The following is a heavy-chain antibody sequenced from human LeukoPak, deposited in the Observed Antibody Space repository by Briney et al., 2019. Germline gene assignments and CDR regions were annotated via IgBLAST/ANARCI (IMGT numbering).Heavy chain of an antibody. CDR3: ARDLLGSHTSYSSGAWDY. CDR2: IIPIFDTA. V-gene: IGHV1-69*13. J-gene: IGHJ4*02. D-gene: IGHD3-9*01. CDR1: GGTFSNYA. Sequence: ASVKVSCKASGGTFSNYAISWVRQAPGQGLEWMGGIIPIFDTADYAQKFQGRLTITADESTSTAYMELSSLRAEDTAVYYCARDLLGSHTSYSSGAWDYWGQGTLVTVSS.